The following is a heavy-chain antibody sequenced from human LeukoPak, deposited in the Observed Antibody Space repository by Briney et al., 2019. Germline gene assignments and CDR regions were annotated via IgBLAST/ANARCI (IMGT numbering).Heavy chain of an antibody. J-gene: IGHJ4*02. CDR1: GFTFSSYG. CDR3: AGDRATSYFDY. D-gene: IGHD1-26*01. CDR2: IWYDGSNK. V-gene: IGHV3-33*01. Sequence: GGSLRLSCAASGFTFSSYGMHWVRQAPGKGLEWVAVIWYDGSNKYYADSVKGRFTISRDNSKNTLYLQMNCLRAEDTAVYYCAGDRATSYFDYWGQGALVTISS.